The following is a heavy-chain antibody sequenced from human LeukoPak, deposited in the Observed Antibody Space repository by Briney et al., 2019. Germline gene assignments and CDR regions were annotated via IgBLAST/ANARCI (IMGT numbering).Heavy chain of an antibody. CDR2: ISGSGGST. J-gene: IGHJ4*02. V-gene: IGHV3-23*01. D-gene: IGHD3-22*01. CDR1: GFTSSSYA. Sequence: TGGSLRLSCAASGFTSSSYAMSWVRQAPGKGLEWVSAISGSGGSTYYADSVKGRFTISRDNSKNTLYLQMNSLRAEDTAVYYCAKRVYYDSSASFDYWGQGTLVTVSS. CDR3: AKRVYYDSSASFDY.